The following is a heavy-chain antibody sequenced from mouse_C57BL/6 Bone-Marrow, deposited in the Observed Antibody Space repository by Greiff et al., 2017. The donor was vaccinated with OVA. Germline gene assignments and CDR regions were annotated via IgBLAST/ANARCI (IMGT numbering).Heavy chain of an antibody. CDR1: GFTFSSYA. V-gene: IGHV5-4*01. D-gene: IGHD4-1*01. CDR3: ARDHRTGTGLYYFDY. J-gene: IGHJ2*01. Sequence: DVHLVESGGGLVKPGGSLKLSCAASGFTFSSYAMSWVRQTPEKRLEWVATISDGGSYTYYPDNVKGRFTISRDNAKNNLYLQMSHLKSEDTAMYYCARDHRTGTGLYYFDYWGQGTTLTVSS. CDR2: ISDGGSYT.